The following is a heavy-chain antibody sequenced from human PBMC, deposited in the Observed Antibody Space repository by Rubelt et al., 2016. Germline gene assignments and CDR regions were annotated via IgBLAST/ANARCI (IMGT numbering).Heavy chain of an antibody. CDR1: GFTFSGST. CDR3: TTDLPTGADDY. D-gene: IGHD1-1*01. V-gene: IGHV3-73*01. Sequence: EVQLVESGGGLVQPGGSLKLSCAASGFTFSGSTIHWVRQASGRGLEWVGRITTKADSYATAYPASVKGRFTVSRDDSKNTAYLQMSSMRSEDTAVYYCTTDLPTGADDYWGQGTLVTVSS. CDR2: ITTKADSYAT. J-gene: IGHJ4*02.